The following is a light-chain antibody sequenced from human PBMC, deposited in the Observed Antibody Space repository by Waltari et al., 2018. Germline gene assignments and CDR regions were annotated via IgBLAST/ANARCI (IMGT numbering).Light chain of an antibody. CDR3: QHYNAWPRA. CDR1: QSVINN. CDR2: GAS. J-gene: IGKJ1*01. V-gene: IGKV3-15*01. Sequence: EIVMTQSPAILSVSPGERATLSCRASQSVINNLAWYQQKPGQAPRLLISGASASATRVPARFSGSGSGTDFTLTISSLQSEDFAVYFCQHYNAWPRAFGQGTRVEIK.